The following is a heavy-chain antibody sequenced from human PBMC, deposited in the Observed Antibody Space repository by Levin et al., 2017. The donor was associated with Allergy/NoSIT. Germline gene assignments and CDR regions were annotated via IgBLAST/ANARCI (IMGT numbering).Heavy chain of an antibody. CDR3: VKVPAHYYGSGMVY. V-gene: IGHV3-64D*06. Sequence: GESLKISCSASGFTFSSYAMHWVRQAPGKGLEYVSAISSNGGSTYYADSVKGRFTISRDNSKNTLYLQMSSLRAEDTAVYFCVKVPAHYYGSGMVYWGQGTLVTVSS. D-gene: IGHD3-10*01. J-gene: IGHJ4*02. CDR1: GFTFSSYA. CDR2: ISSNGGST.